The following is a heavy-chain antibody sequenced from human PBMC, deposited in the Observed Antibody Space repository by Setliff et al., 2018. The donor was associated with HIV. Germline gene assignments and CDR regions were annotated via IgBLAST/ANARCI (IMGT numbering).Heavy chain of an antibody. J-gene: IGHJ6*02. V-gene: IGHV5-51*01. CDR1: GYSFTNYL. D-gene: IGHD4-17*01. Sequence: PGESLKISCKGSGYSFTNYLIGWVRQMPGKGLEWMGIIYPGDSDTRYSPSFQGQVTISADKSISTAYLQWSSLKASDTAMYYCARLSTTVTPYYGMDVWGQGTTVTVSS. CDR2: IYPGDSDT. CDR3: ARLSTTVTPYYGMDV.